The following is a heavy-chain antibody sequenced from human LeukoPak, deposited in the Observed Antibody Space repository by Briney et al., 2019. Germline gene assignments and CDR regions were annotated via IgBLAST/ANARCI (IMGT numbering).Heavy chain of an antibody. D-gene: IGHD3-3*01. CDR3: ARDFGVIRRS. Sequence: PGGSLRLSCAASGFTFSSYSMNWVRQAPGKGLEWVAVMSYEETYKNYAEAVKGRFTISRDDSKNTLFLQMSSLRPEDTAVYYCARDFGVIRRSWGQGTLVSVSS. J-gene: IGHJ5*02. CDR1: GFTFSSYS. CDR2: MSYEETYK. V-gene: IGHV3-30*03.